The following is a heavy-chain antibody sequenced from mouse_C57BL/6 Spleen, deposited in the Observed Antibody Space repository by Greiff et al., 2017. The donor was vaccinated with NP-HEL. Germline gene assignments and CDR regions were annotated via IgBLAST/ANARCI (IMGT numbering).Heavy chain of an antibody. CDR2: IYPGGGYT. V-gene: IGHV1-63*01. D-gene: IGHD3-1*01. CDR3: AREGGSYYAMDY. Sequence: QVHVKQSGAELVRPGTSVKMSCKASGYTFTNYWIGWAKQRPGHGLEWIGDIYPGGGYTNYNEKFKGKATLTADKSSSTAYMQFSSLTSEDSAIYYCAREGGSYYAMDYWGQGTSVTVSS. CDR1: GYTFTNYW. J-gene: IGHJ4*01.